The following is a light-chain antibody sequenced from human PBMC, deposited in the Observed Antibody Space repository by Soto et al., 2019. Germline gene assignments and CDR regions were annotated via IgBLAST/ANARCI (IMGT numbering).Light chain of an antibody. V-gene: IGLV1-40*01. CDR1: SSNIGAGYD. Sequence: QSVLTQPPSVSGAPGQRVTISCTGSSSNIGAGYDVHWYQQLPGTAPKLLIYGNSNRPSGVPDRFSGSKSGTSASLAITGLQAEDEADYYCQSYDSRHWVFGGGTKLTVL. CDR3: QSYDSRHWV. J-gene: IGLJ3*02. CDR2: GNS.